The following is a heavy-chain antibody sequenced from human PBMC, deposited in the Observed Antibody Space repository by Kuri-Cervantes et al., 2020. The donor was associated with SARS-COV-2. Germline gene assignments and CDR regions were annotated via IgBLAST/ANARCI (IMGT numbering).Heavy chain of an antibody. J-gene: IGHJ4*02. CDR3: ARGGYSSSWYSDY. CDR1: GFTFSSYW. V-gene: IGHV3-7*02. D-gene: IGHD6-13*01. CDR2: IKQDGSEK. Sequence: GESLKISCAASGFTFSSYWMSWVRQAPGKGLEWVANIKQDGSEKYYVDSVKGRFTISRDNAKNSLYLQMNSLRAEDTAVYYCARGGYSSSWYSDYWGQGTLVTVSS.